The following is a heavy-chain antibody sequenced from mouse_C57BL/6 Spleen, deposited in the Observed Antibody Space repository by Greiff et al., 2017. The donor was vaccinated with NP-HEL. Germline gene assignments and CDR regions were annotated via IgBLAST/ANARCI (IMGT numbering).Heavy chain of an antibody. J-gene: IGHJ4*01. CDR1: GYTFTSYW. Sequence: VQLQQPGTELVKPGASVKLSCKASGYTFTSYWMHWVKQRPGQGLEWIGNINPSNGGTNYNEKFKSKATLTVDKSSSTAYMQLSRLTSEDSAVYYCARSLYDGYHAMDYWGQGTSVTVAS. D-gene: IGHD2-3*01. V-gene: IGHV1-53*01. CDR3: ARSLYDGYHAMDY. CDR2: INPSNGGT.